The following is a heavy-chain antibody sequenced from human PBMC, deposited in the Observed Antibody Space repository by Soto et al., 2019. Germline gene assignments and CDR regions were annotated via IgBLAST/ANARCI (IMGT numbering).Heavy chain of an antibody. CDR3: SLSLGVFDY. D-gene: IGHD2-8*01. J-gene: IGHJ4*02. Sequence: QVQLVQSGAEVKKPGSSVKVSCKASGGTFSSLAISWVRQAPGQGLEWMGGLVPVFGTANYAQKFQDRVTITADKSTSTFYMEMRSLRSEETAVYYCSLSLGVFDYWGKGTLVTVS. V-gene: IGHV1-69*06. CDR2: LVPVFGTA. CDR1: GGTFSSLA.